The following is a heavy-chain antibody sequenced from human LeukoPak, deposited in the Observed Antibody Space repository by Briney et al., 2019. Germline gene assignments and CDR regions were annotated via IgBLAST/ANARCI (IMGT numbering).Heavy chain of an antibody. D-gene: IGHD6-13*01. CDR2: ISGSGGSS. CDR3: AKESDSSSWYEGYFDY. V-gene: IGHV3-23*01. CDR1: VYTLTSYA. J-gene: IGHJ4*02. Sequence: GGSLRLSCAPSVYTLTSYAMTWVRQAPGKGLECVSRISGSGGSSYYADSVKGRFTISRDNSKNTLYLQMNSLRAEDTAVYYCAKESDSSSWYEGYFDYWGQGKLVTVSS.